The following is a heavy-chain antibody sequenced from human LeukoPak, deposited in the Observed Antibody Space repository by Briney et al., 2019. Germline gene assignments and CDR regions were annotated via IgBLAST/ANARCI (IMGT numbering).Heavy chain of an antibody. V-gene: IGHV3-9*01. Sequence: GRSLRLSCAASGFTLDDYAMHWVRQAPGKGLEWVSGISWNSGSIGYADSVKGRFTISRDNAKNSLYLQMNSLRAEDTALYYCAKDRYYDSSGYYDYWGQGTLVTVSP. CDR2: ISWNSGSI. CDR3: AKDRYYDSSGYYDY. J-gene: IGHJ4*02. D-gene: IGHD3-22*01. CDR1: GFTLDDYA.